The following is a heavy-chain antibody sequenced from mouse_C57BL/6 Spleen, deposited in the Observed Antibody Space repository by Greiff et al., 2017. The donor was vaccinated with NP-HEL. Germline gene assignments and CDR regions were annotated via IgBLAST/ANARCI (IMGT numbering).Heavy chain of an antibody. D-gene: IGHD2-4*01. J-gene: IGHJ2*01. Sequence: QVQLQQSGAELVRPGTSVKVSCKASGYAFTNYLIEWVKQRPGQGLEWIGVINPGSGGTNYNEKFKGKATLTADKSSSTAYMQLSSLTSEDSAVYFCARGGDYPYWGQGTTLTVSS. CDR2: INPGSGGT. CDR3: ARGGDYPY. V-gene: IGHV1-54*01. CDR1: GYAFTNYL.